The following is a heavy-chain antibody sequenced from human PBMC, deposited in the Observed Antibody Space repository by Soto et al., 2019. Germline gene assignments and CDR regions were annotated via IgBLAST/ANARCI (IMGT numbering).Heavy chain of an antibody. CDR2: LNAGNDNT. CDR1: GYTFTPYV. J-gene: IGHJ6*02. Sequence: ASVKVSCKASGYTFTPYVMYWVRQEPGQRLEWMGWLNAGNDNTEYSQKLQGRVTITRDTSASTVYMELSSLRSEDTAVYYCARVGQNYYGMDVWGQGTTVTVS. V-gene: IGHV1-3*01. CDR3: ARVGQNYYGMDV. D-gene: IGHD3-3*01.